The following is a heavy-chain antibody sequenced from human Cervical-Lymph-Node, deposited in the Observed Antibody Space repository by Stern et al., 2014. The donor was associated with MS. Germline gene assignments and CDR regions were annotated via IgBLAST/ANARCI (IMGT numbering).Heavy chain of an antibody. CDR3: ARGQNDFWSNYSSGMDV. CDR2: INPSGGST. CDR1: GYIFTTSY. D-gene: IGHD3-3*01. V-gene: IGHV1-46*01. J-gene: IGHJ6*02. Sequence: VQLVESGAEVKKPGASVKVSCKASGYIFTTSYMHWVRQAPGQGLEWMGIINPSGGSTSDAQKFQGRVTMTRDTSTSTVYMHLSSLRSEDTAVYYCARGQNDFWSNYSSGMDVWGQGTTVTVSS.